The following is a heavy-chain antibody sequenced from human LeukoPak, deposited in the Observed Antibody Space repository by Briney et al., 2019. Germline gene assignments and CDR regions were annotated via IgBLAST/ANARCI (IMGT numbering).Heavy chain of an antibody. CDR1: GLTCSCYY. Sequence: SETLSLTCAGYGLTCSCYYWSWIRQPPGKGRKWSGEINHSGSTNDNPSLNSRVTITVDPSKNQFSLKLSSVTAADTAVYYCARGSPTRYSRGWYGYWGQGTLVTVSS. D-gene: IGHD6-19*01. V-gene: IGHV4-34*01. J-gene: IGHJ4*02. CDR2: INHSGST. CDR3: ARGSPTRYSRGWYGY.